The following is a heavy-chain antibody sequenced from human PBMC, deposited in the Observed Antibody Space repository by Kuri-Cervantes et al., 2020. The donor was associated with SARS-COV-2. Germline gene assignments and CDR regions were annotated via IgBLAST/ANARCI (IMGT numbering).Heavy chain of an antibody. CDR2: INPNSGGT. Sequence: GESLKISCKASGGTFSSYAISWVRQAPGQGLEWMGWINPNSGGTNYAQKFQGRVTMTGDTSISTAYMELSRLRSDDTAVYYCAREGGIAVAGTGFDYWGQGTLVTVSS. D-gene: IGHD6-19*01. CDR3: AREGGIAVAGTGFDY. J-gene: IGHJ4*02. V-gene: IGHV1-2*02. CDR1: GGTFSSYA.